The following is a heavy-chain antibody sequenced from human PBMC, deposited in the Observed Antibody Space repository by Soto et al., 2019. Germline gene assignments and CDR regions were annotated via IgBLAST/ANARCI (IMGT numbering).Heavy chain of an antibody. CDR2: ISYDGNYK. J-gene: IGHJ4*02. Sequence: GGSLRLSCAASGFTFSSYGMHWVRQAPGKGLEWVAIISYDGNYKHHADSVKGRFTISRDNSKNTLYLQMNSLRAEDTAVYYRGKVSTYYSDSNFDYWGQGTLVTVSS. V-gene: IGHV3-30*18. CDR1: GFTFSSYG. CDR3: GKVSTYYSDSNFDY. D-gene: IGHD3-22*01.